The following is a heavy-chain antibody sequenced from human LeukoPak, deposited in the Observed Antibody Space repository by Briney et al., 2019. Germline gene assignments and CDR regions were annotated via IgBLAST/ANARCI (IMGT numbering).Heavy chain of an antibody. CDR2: INHSGST. Sequence: PSETLSLTCTVSGGSISSYYWSWIRQPPGKGLEWIGEINHSGSTNYNPSLKSRVTISVDTSKNQFSLKLSSVTAADTAVYYCANMFTGNFDYWGQGTLVTVSS. D-gene: IGHD3-10*02. CDR1: GGSISSYY. J-gene: IGHJ4*02. CDR3: ANMFTGNFDY. V-gene: IGHV4-34*01.